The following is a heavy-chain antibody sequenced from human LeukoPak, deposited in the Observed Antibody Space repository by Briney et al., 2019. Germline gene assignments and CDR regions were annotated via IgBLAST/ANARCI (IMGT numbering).Heavy chain of an antibody. D-gene: IGHD3-16*01. Sequence: PSETLSLACAVSGGSISGSNWWSWVRQPPAKGLEWIGEIFHSGSTNYSPSLKSRVTISIDKSKNQFSLKLTSVTVADTAVYYCASRLRHLLGYWGQGNLVTVSS. V-gene: IGHV4-4*02. CDR3: ASRLRHLLGY. CDR1: GGSISGSNW. J-gene: IGHJ4*02. CDR2: IFHSGST.